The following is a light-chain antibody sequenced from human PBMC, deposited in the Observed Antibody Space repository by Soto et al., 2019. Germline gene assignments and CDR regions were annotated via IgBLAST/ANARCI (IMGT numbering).Light chain of an antibody. J-gene: IGKJ3*01. CDR2: DAS. CDR3: QQFNSFT. Sequence: ALPLTQSPSSLSASVGDRVTITCRASQGISSALAWYQQKPGKAPKLLIYDASSLESGVPSRFSGSGSGTDFTLTLSSLQPEDFATYYCQQFNSFTFGPGTKVDIK. CDR1: QGISSA. V-gene: IGKV1-13*02.